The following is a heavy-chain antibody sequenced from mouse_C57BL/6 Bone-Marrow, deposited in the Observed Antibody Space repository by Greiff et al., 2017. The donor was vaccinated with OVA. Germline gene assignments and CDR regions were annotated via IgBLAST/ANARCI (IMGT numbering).Heavy chain of an antibody. CDR2: ISDGGSYT. CDR1: GFTFSSYA. Sequence: EVKLMESGGGLVKPGGSLKLSCAASGFTFSSYAMSWVRQTPEKRLEWVATISDGGSYTYYPDNVKGRFTISRDNAKNNLYLQMSHLKSEDTAMYYCARGDDYEDFDYWGQGTTLTVSS. J-gene: IGHJ2*01. D-gene: IGHD2-4*01. V-gene: IGHV5-4*03. CDR3: ARGDDYEDFDY.